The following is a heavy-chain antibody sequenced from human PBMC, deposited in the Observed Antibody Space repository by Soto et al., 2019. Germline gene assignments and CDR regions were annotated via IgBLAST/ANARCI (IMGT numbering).Heavy chain of an antibody. D-gene: IGHD3-3*01. Sequence: GVSLRLSCAASGFSFSSYAMSWVRQAPGKGLEWVSTISGSDGKTYYADSVKGRFSISRDTSKNTLYLQMNSLRVDDTAVYYCAKWSYLDYWGQGTRVTVSS. V-gene: IGHV3-23*01. CDR1: GFSFSSYA. CDR3: AKWSYLDY. CDR2: ISGSDGKT. J-gene: IGHJ4*02.